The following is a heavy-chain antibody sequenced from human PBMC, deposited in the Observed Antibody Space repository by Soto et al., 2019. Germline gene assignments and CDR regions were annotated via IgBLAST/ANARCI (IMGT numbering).Heavy chain of an antibody. CDR1: GFTFSSYS. Sequence: GGSLRLSCAASGFTFSSYSMNWVRQAPGKGLEWVSYISSSSSTIYYADSVKGRFTISRDNAKNSLYLQMNSLRDEDTAVYYCVRDPYDFWSGTTHYYYYGMDVWGQGTTVTVSS. V-gene: IGHV3-48*02. J-gene: IGHJ6*02. CDR3: VRDPYDFWSGTTHYYYYGMDV. D-gene: IGHD3-3*01. CDR2: ISSSSSTI.